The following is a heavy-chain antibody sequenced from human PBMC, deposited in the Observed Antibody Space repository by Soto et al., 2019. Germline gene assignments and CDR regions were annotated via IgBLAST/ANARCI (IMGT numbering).Heavy chain of an antibody. CDR1: GYTFTSYD. Sequence: ASVKVSCKASGYTFTSYDINWVRQATGQGLEWMGWMNPNSGNTGYAQKFQGRVTMTRNTSISTAYMELSSRRSEDTAVYYCARENYGDWGRRYYYGMDVWGQGTTVTVSS. CDR2: MNPNSGNT. J-gene: IGHJ6*02. D-gene: IGHD4-17*01. CDR3: ARENYGDWGRRYYYGMDV. V-gene: IGHV1-8*01.